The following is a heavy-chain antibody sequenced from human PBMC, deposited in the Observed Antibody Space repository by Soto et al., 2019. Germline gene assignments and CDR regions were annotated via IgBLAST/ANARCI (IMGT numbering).Heavy chain of an antibody. CDR2: INGYNGDT. Sequence: QVQLVQSGAEVKKPGASVKVSCKASGYTFTSYGISWVRQAPGQGLEWMGWINGYNGDTTYAQKLQGRVTMTTDTXTXTXSMELRSLTSDDTAVYYCARDRYTWNTFANSNWFAPLGQGTLVTVSS. CDR3: ARDRYTWNTFANSNWFAP. D-gene: IGHD1-20*01. J-gene: IGHJ5*02. CDR1: GYTFTSYG. V-gene: IGHV1-18*01.